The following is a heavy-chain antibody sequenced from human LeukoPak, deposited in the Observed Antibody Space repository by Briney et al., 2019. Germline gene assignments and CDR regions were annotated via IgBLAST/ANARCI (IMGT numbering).Heavy chain of an antibody. CDR1: GYTFPSYF. CDR2: INPTGGST. J-gene: IGHJ4*02. D-gene: IGHD3-10*01. Sequence: ASVKVSCKASGYTFPSYFMHWVRQAPGQGLEWMGIINPTGGSTTYAQKFQGRVTMTRDTSTSTVYMELSSLRSDDTAVYYCARGGLLWFGEPREFDYWGQGTLVTVSS. CDR3: ARGGLLWFGEPREFDY. V-gene: IGHV1-46*01.